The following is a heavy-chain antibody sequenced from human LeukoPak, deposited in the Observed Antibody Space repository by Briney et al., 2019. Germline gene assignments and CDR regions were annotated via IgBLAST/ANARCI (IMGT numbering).Heavy chain of an antibody. D-gene: IGHD6-19*01. V-gene: IGHV3-23*01. CDR1: GLTFKNFA. Sequence: GGSLRLSCAASGLTFKNFAMSWVSQAPGKGLEWLAVTSGDEDSTHYADSVRGHFVISTDNTTNTLFLHMNSLRAEDTAVYYCTIDLMSGFSSGWHFGYWGQGTLVTVSS. CDR2: TSGDEDST. J-gene: IGHJ4*02. CDR3: TIDLMSGFSSGWHFGY.